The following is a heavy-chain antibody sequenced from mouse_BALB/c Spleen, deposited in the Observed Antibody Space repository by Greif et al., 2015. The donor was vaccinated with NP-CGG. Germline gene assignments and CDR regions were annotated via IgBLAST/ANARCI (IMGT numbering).Heavy chain of an antibody. CDR3: ARHNTVVDYAMDY. V-gene: IGHV5-12*02. D-gene: IGHD1-1*01. CDR2: ISNGGGST. Sequence: EVMLVESGGGLVQPGGSLKLSCATSGFTFSDYYMYWVRQTPEKRLEWVAYISNGGGSTYYPDTVKGRFTISRDNAKNTLYLQMKRLKAEGTTMYYWARHNTVVDYAMDYWGQGTSVTVSS. J-gene: IGHJ4*01. CDR1: GFTFSDYY.